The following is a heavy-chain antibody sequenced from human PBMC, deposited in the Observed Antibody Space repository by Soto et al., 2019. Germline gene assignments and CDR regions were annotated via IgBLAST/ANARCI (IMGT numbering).Heavy chain of an antibody. D-gene: IGHD3-3*01. J-gene: IGHJ4*02. CDR2: IIPIFGTA. V-gene: IGHV1-69*12. Sequence: QIQLVQSGAEVKKPGSSVKVSCKASGSTFRTYVISGVRQAPGQGLEWMGGIIPIFGTANYAQKFQGRVTISADESTSTAYMELSSLISEDTAVYYCARQITILNPFDYWGQGTLVTVSS. CDR1: GSTFRTYV. CDR3: ARQITILNPFDY.